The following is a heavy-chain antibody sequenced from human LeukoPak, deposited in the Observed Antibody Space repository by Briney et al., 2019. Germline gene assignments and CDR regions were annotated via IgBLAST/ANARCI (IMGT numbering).Heavy chain of an antibody. CDR2: ISYDGSRK. CDR3: AKLYYDILTGYYKGDVFDI. D-gene: IGHD3-9*01. J-gene: IGHJ3*02. Sequence: GRSLRLSCAASGFTSSTYGVHWVRQAPGTGREWVAVISYDGSRKYYTDSAKGRFTIYRDNSKNTLYLQMNSLRAEDTAVYYCAKLYYDILTGYYKGDVFDIWGQGTVVTVSS. CDR1: GFTSSTYG. V-gene: IGHV3-30*18.